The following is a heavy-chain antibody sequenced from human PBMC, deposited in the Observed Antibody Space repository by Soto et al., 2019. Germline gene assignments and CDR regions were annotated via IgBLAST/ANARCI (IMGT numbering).Heavy chain of an antibody. Sequence: SETLSLTCTVSGGSISSYYWSWIRQPPGKGLEWIGYIYYSGSTNYNPSLKSRVTISVDTSKNQFSLKLSSVTAADTAVYYCARNGGCSGGSCYENDAFDIWGQGTMVTVSS. CDR2: IYYSGST. D-gene: IGHD2-15*01. CDR3: ARNGGCSGGSCYENDAFDI. CDR1: GGSISSYY. V-gene: IGHV4-59*08. J-gene: IGHJ3*02.